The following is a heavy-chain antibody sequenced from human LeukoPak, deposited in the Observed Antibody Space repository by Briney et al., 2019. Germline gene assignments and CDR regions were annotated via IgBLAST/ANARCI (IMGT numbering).Heavy chain of an antibody. J-gene: IGHJ4*02. CDR2: ISGSGGST. V-gene: IGHV3-23*01. D-gene: IGHD3-9*01. CDR3: AKDHELRYFQTGYYFDY. Sequence: GGSLTLSCAASGFTFTSYAMSWVRRAPGGGLEGVSAISGSGGSTYYADSVKGRFTISRDNSKNTLYLQMNSLRAEDTAVYYCAKDHELRYFQTGYYFDYWGQGTLVTVSS. CDR1: GFTFTSYA.